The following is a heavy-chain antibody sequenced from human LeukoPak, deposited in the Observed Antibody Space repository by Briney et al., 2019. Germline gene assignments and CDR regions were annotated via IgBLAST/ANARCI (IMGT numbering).Heavy chain of an antibody. Sequence: GGSLRLSCAASGFTFSSYGMHWVRQTPGKGLEWVSTISGGGGGTYYADSVKGRFTISRDNSRSTLFLQMNSLRAEDTALYYCAKEGYSSSSPFDYWGQGTLVTVSS. D-gene: IGHD6-6*01. CDR1: GFTFSSYG. V-gene: IGHV3-23*01. J-gene: IGHJ4*02. CDR2: ISGGGGGT. CDR3: AKEGYSSSSPFDY.